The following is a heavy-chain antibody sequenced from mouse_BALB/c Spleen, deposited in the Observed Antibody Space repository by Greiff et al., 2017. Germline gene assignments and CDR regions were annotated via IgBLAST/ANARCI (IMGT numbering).Heavy chain of an antibody. CDR2: INPSNGGT. V-gene: IGHV1S81*02. J-gene: IGHJ4*01. D-gene: IGHD1-1*01. CDR1: GYTFTSYY. CDR3: TRVYYYGSSYDYAMDY. Sequence: VQLQQPGAELVKPGASVKLSCKASGYTFTSYYMYWVKQRPGQGLEWIGGINPSNGGTNFNEKFKSKATLTVDKSSSTAYMQLSSLTSEDSAVYYCTRVYYYGSSYDYAMDYWGQGTSVTVSA.